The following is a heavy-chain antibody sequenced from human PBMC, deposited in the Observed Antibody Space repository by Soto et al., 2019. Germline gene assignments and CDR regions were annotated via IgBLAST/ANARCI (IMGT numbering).Heavy chain of an antibody. V-gene: IGHV3-30*18. CDR3: AKDSSVTAAGRGGWFDP. CDR2: ISFDGGNQ. J-gene: IGHJ5*02. Sequence: QVQLVQSGGGVVQPGRSLRLSCAASGFDFNTYGLHWVRQAPGKGLEWVAGISFDGGNQYYADSVKGRFTISRDKSNNTLYLQMIGLGAEETATYDCAKDSSVTAAGRGGWFDPWGQGTLGIVS. CDR1: GFDFNTYG. D-gene: IGHD6-13*01.